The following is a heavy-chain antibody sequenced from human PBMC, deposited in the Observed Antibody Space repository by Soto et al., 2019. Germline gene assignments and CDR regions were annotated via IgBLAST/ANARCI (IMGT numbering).Heavy chain of an antibody. CDR1: GFTFSSYG. CDR2: IWYDGSNK. Sequence: GGSLRLSCAASGFTFSSYGMHWVRQAPGKGLEWVAVIWYDGSNKYYADSVRGRFTISRDNAKNTLYLQMNSLRAEHTAVYYCARGIAAAGTDYWGQGTPVTVSS. V-gene: IGHV3-33*01. D-gene: IGHD6-13*01. J-gene: IGHJ4*02. CDR3: ARGIAAAGTDY.